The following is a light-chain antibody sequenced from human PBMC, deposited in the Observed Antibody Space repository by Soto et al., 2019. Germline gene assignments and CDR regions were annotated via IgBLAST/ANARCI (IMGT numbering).Light chain of an antibody. CDR1: QSVSTY. CDR3: QQYGSSPRP. Sequence: VLTQSPATLSCSVELRSTFSRMAIQSVSTYLAWYQQKPGQAPRLLIYGAVKRATGITDRFTGSGSGTDFTLTISRMEPEDFTLYCCQQYGSSPRPFGQGTKV. CDR2: GAV. V-gene: IGKV3-20*01. J-gene: IGKJ1*01.